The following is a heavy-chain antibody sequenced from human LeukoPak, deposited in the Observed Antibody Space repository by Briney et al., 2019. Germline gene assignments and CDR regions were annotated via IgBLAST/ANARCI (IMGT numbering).Heavy chain of an antibody. J-gene: IGHJ6*04. CDR3: ARGRSLGV. CDR2: ISSNGGST. Sequence: GGSLRLSCAASGFTVSSNYMSWVRQAPGKGLEYVSAISSNGGSTYYANSVKGRFTISRDNSKNTLYLQMGSLRAEDMAVYYCARGRSLGVWGKGTTVTVSS. CDR1: GFTVSSNY. V-gene: IGHV3-64*01.